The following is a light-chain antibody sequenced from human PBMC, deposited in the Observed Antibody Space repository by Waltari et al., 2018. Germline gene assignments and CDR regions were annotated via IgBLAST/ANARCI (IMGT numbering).Light chain of an antibody. CDR3: QQYKSSPVS. J-gene: IGKJ2*03. V-gene: IGKV1-5*03. Sequence: DIQMTQSPSSLSASVGDGVTIPCRASQDISSWLAWYQQKPGKAPNLLIYKTSNLQSGVPSRFSGSGSGTEFTLTISSLQPEDFATYYCQQYKSSPVSFGQGTKLEI. CDR1: QDISSW. CDR2: KTS.